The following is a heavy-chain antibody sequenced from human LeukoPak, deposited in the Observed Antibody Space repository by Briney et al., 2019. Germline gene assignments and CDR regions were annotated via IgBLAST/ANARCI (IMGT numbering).Heavy chain of an antibody. J-gene: IGHJ4*02. CDR3: ARRYNSTWYYFDY. D-gene: IGHD6-13*01. CDR2: ISYDGSNK. CDR1: GFTFSSYA. V-gene: IGHV3-30*03. Sequence: GGSLRLSCAASGFTFSSYAIHWVRQAPGKGLEWVAVISYDGSNKYYADSVKGRFTISRDNSKNTLYLQMNSLRAEDTAVYYCARRYNSTWYYFDYWGQGTLVTVSS.